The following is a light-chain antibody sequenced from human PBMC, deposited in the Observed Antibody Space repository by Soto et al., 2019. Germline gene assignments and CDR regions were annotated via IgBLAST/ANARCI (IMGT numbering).Light chain of an antibody. Sequence: EIVLTQSPGTLSLSPGEGATLSCRASQSVSSSYIAWYQQRPGQTPSLLIYGASTRATGIPARFSGSGSGTEFTLTISSLQSEDFAVYYCQQYNNWPPITFGQGTRLEIK. CDR2: GAS. V-gene: IGKV3-15*01. CDR3: QQYNNWPPIT. J-gene: IGKJ5*01. CDR1: QSVSSS.